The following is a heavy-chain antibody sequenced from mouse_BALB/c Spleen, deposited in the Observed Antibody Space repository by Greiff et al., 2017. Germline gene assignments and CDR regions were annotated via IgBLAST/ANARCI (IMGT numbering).Heavy chain of an antibody. J-gene: IGHJ1*01. CDR1: GFTFSSYA. V-gene: IGHV5-9-4*01. CDR2: ISSGGSYT. Sequence: EVMLVESGGGLVKPGGSLKLSCAASGFTFSSYAMSWVRQSPEKRLEWVAEISSGGSYTYYPDTVTGRFTISRDNAKNTLYLEMSSLRSEDTAMYYCARGTTGYFDVWGAGTTVTVSS. CDR3: ARGTTGYFDV.